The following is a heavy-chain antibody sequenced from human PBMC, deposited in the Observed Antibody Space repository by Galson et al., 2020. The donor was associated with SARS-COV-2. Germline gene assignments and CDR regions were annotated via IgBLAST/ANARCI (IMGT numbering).Heavy chain of an antibody. CDR1: GGSFTTHY. J-gene: IGHJ5*02. Sequence: ETSETLSLTCTVSGGSFTTHYWSWIRQPPGKGLEWIGYVYYTGATNYNPSLKSRVTISVDTSKNEFSLSLSSVTAADTAMYYCAREDYGDYNPYIFDPWVPGILVTVSS. V-gene: IGHV4-59*11. CDR3: AREDYGDYNPYIFDP. CDR2: VYYTGAT. D-gene: IGHD4-17*01.